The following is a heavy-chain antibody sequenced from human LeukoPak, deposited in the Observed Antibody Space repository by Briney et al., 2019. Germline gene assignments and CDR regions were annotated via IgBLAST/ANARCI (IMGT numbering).Heavy chain of an antibody. J-gene: IGHJ5*02. V-gene: IGHV4-39*01. CDR2: IYYSGST. D-gene: IGHD2-15*01. CDR3: ASLEGYCSGGSCFSPS. CDR1: GGSISSSSYY. Sequence: SETLSLTCTVSGGSISSSSYYWGWIRQPPGKGLEWIGSIYYSGSTYYNPSLKSRVTISVDTSKNQFSLKLSSVTAADTAVYYCASLEGYCSGGSCFSPSWGQGTLVTVSS.